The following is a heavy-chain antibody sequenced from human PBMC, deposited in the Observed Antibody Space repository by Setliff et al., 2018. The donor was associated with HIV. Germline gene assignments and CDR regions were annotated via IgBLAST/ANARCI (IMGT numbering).Heavy chain of an antibody. V-gene: IGHV4-61*08. Sequence: PSETLSLTCAVFGGSFTDIGGSFTDYYWIWIRQPPGKALEWIGYIYYGSTHYHPSFEGRVTISVDTSKNQFSLKLRSVTAADTAMYYCARRRCSAASCPDNSWNWLDPWGQGTLVTVSS. D-gene: IGHD2-15*01. J-gene: IGHJ5*02. CDR2: IYYGST. CDR1: GGSFTDIGGSFTDYY. CDR3: ARRRCSAASCPDNSWNWLDP.